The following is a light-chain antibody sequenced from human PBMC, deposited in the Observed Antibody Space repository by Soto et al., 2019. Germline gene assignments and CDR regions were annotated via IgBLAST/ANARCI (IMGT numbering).Light chain of an antibody. CDR3: QQRSNPIT. CDR1: QSVGSY. CDR2: GAS. J-gene: IGKJ5*01. V-gene: IGKV3-11*01. Sequence: EIVLTQSPATLSLSPGERATLSCGASQSVGSYLAWYQQKPGQAPRLLIYGASNRAPGIPARFSGSGSGTDFTLTISSLEPEDFATYYCQQRSNPITFGQGTRVEIK.